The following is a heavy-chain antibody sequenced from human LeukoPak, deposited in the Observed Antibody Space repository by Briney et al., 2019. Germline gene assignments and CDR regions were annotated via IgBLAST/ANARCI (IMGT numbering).Heavy chain of an antibody. Sequence: GGSLRLSCAASGFTISDYYMSWIRQAPGKGLEWVSYISSSGSTIYYADSVKGRFTISRDNAKNSLYLQMNSLRAEDTAVYYCASMAVGGADFDYWGQGTLVTVSS. CDR2: ISSSGSTI. CDR1: GFTISDYY. V-gene: IGHV3-11*04. J-gene: IGHJ4*02. D-gene: IGHD3-10*01. CDR3: ASMAVGGADFDY.